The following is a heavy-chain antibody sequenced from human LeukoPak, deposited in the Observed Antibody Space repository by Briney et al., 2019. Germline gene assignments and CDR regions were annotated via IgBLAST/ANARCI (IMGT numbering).Heavy chain of an antibody. CDR2: IYYSGST. D-gene: IGHD2-2*01. CDR3: ARGIDIVVVPAAHYPPQYYFDY. Sequence: SETLSLTCTVSGGSISSGGYYWSWIRQHPGKGLEWIGYIYYSGSTYYNPSLKSRVTISVDTSKNQFSLKLSSVTAADTAVYYCARGIDIVVVPAAHYPPQYYFDYWGQGTLVTVSS. J-gene: IGHJ4*02. CDR1: GGSISSGGYY. V-gene: IGHV4-31*03.